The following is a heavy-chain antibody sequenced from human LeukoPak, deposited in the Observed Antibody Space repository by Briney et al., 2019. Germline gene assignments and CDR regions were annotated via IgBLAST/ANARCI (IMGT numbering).Heavy chain of an antibody. Sequence: SETLSLTCTVAGGSISSYYWSWIRQPAGKGLEWIGRIYTSGSTNYNPSLKSRVTMSVDTSKNQFSLKLSSVTAADTAVYYCAREPDYVWGSYRYTALDYWGQGTLVTVSS. D-gene: IGHD3-16*02. V-gene: IGHV4-4*07. CDR1: GGSISSYY. CDR2: IYTSGST. CDR3: AREPDYVWGSYRYTALDY. J-gene: IGHJ4*02.